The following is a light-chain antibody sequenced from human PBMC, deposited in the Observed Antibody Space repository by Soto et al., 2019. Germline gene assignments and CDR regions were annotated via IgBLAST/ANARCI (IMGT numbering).Light chain of an antibody. CDR3: QKYNSAPQT. J-gene: IGKJ1*01. CDR2: HAS. CDR1: QSISNW. V-gene: IGKV1-5*01. Sequence: DIQMTQSPSTLPASVGYRVTITCRASQSISNWLAWYQQKPGTAPKVLIYHASNLQSGVPSRFSGSGSGTDFTLTISSLQPEDVETYYCQKYNSAPQTFGQGTKVDIK.